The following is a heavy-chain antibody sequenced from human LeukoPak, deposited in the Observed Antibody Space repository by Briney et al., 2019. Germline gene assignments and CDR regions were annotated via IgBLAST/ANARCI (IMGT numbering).Heavy chain of an antibody. CDR3: AKMVAATYY. J-gene: IGHJ4*02. Sequence: PGRSLRLSCAASGFTFSSYGMHWVRQAPGKGLEWVAVISNDGSNKYYADSVKGRFTISRDNSKNTLYLQMNSLRAEDTAVYYCAKMVAATYYWGQGTLVTVSS. CDR2: ISNDGSNK. V-gene: IGHV3-30*18. CDR1: GFTFSSYG. D-gene: IGHD2-15*01.